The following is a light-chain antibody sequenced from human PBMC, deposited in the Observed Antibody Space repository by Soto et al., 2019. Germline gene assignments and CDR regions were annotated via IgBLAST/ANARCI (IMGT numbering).Light chain of an antibody. V-gene: IGKV3-20*01. J-gene: IGKJ5*01. CDR2: GTS. Sequence: VMTQSPATVSVSPGERATLSCRASQSVSSNLAWYQQKPGQAPRLLIYGTSNRATGGIADRFSGSGSGTDFTLTISRLEPEDFAVYYCQHYGDSLSITFGQGTRLE. CDR3: QHYGDSLSIT. CDR1: QSVSSN.